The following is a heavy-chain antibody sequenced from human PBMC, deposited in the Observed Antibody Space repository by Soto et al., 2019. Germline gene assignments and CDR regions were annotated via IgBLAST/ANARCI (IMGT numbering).Heavy chain of an antibody. J-gene: IGHJ6*02. Sequence: QVQLVESGGGVVQPGRSLRLSCAASGFTFSSYGMHWVRQAPGKGLEWVAVIWYDGSNKYYADSVKGRFTISRDNSKNTLYLQMNSLRAEDTAVYYCARDRRDGYNYYYYYGMDVWGQGTTVTVSS. V-gene: IGHV3-33*01. D-gene: IGHD5-12*01. CDR2: IWYDGSNK. CDR3: ARDRRDGYNYYYYYGMDV. CDR1: GFTFSSYG.